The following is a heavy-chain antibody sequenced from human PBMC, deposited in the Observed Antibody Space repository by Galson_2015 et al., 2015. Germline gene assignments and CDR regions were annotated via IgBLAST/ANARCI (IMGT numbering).Heavy chain of an antibody. CDR1: GFTFSIYW. Sequence: LSCAASGFTFSIYWMHWVRQAPGKGLVWVSRIGRDGSSISYADSVKGRFTISRDNAKNTLYLQMSSLRAEDTAVYYCVRVSGSREDAFDIWGQGTMVTVSS. CDR3: VRVSGSREDAFDI. D-gene: IGHD3-10*01. CDR2: IGRDGSSI. J-gene: IGHJ3*02. V-gene: IGHV3-74*01.